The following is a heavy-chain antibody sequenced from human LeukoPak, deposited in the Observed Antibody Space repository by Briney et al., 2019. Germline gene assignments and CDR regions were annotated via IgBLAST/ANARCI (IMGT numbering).Heavy chain of an antibody. V-gene: IGHV4-34*12. D-gene: IGHD3-10*01. CDR1: GGSFSGYY. J-gene: IGHJ3*02. Sequence: SETLSLTCAVYGGSFSGYYWSWVRQPPGKGLEWIGNIFYSGSTYYSPSLRSRVTISLDTSRNQFSLKLNSVTAADTAVYYCAKSNGYGLVDIWGQGTMVTVSS. CDR3: AKSNGYGLVDI. CDR2: IFYSGST.